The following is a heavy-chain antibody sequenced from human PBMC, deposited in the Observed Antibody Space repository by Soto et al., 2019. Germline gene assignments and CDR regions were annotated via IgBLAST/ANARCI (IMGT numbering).Heavy chain of an antibody. CDR1: GFTFSSYS. CDR2: ISSSSSYI. D-gene: IGHD6-19*01. V-gene: IGHV3-21*01. J-gene: IGHJ4*02. CDR3: ARRYRSGWYVD. Sequence: VGSLILSCATSGFTFSSYSMNWVRQAPGKGLEWVSSISSSSSYIYYADSVKGRFTISRDNAKNSLYLQMNSLRAEDTAVYDCARRYRSGWYVDWGQGTLVTVSS.